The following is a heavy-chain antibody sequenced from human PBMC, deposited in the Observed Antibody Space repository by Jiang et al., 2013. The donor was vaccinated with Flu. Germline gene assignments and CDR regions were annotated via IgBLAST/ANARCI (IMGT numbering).Heavy chain of an antibody. D-gene: IGHD2-15*01. CDR3: ARDSGSVDGGYCSGGSCYSLGY. CDR1: GDSVSSNSAA. CDR2: TYYRSKWYN. V-gene: IGHV6-1*01. Sequence: QTLSLTCAISGDSVSSNSAAWNWIRQSPSRGLEWLGRTYYRSKWYNDYAVSVKSRITINPDTSKNQFSLQLNSVTPEDTAVYYCARDSGSVDGGYCSGGSCYSLGYWGQGTLVTVSS. J-gene: IGHJ4*02.